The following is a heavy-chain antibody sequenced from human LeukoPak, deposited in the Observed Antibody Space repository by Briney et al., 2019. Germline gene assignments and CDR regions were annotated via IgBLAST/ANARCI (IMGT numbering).Heavy chain of an antibody. V-gene: IGHV4-39*01. CDR1: GGSISSSSYY. D-gene: IGHD2-2*01. CDR3: ARHRGGVPAAIYDY. Sequence: SETLSLTCTVSGGSISSSSYYWGWIRQPPGKGLEWIGSIYYSGSTYYNPSLKSRVTISVDTSKNQFSLKLSSVTAADTAVYYCARHRGGVPAAIYDYWGQGTLVTVSS. J-gene: IGHJ4*02. CDR2: IYYSGST.